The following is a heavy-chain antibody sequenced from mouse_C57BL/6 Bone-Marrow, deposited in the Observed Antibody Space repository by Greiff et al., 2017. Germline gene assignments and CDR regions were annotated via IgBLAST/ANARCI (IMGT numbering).Heavy chain of an antibody. Sequence: QVQLQQSGAELVKPGASVKLSCKASGYTFTSYWMHWVKQRPGQGLEWIGMIHPNSGSTNYNEKFKSKATLTVDKSSSTAYMQLSSLTSEDAAVYYCARAGYYGSSYEDAMDDWGKGTSVTVSS. D-gene: IGHD1-1*01. V-gene: IGHV1-64*01. CDR2: IHPNSGST. CDR3: ARAGYYGSSYEDAMDD. J-gene: IGHJ4*01. CDR1: GYTFTSYW.